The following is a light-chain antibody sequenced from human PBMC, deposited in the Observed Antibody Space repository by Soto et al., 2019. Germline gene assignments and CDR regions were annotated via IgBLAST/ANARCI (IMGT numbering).Light chain of an antibody. V-gene: IGKV1-5*01. CDR3: QQYNSYPFS. CDR2: DAS. J-gene: IGKJ2*01. CDR1: QSISSW. Sequence: DIQMTQSPSTLSASXXDXXTITCRASQSISSWLAWYQQKPGKAPKLLIYDASSLESGVPSRFSGSGSGTEFTLTISSLQPDDFATYYCQQYNSYPFSFGQGTKLEIK.